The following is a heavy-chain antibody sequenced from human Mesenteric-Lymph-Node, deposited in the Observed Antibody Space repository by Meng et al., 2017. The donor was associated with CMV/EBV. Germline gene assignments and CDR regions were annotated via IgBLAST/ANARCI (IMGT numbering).Heavy chain of an antibody. D-gene: IGHD2-21*01. Sequence: ASVKVSCKASGYTFTSYGISWVRQAPGQGLEWMGWISAYNGNTNYAQKLQGRVTMTTDTYTSTAYMELRSLRSDDTAVYYCARDGSAWGGDCPEYWGQGTLVTVSS. J-gene: IGHJ4*02. CDR2: ISAYNGNT. V-gene: IGHV1-18*01. CDR3: ARDGSAWGGDCPEY. CDR1: GYTFTSYG.